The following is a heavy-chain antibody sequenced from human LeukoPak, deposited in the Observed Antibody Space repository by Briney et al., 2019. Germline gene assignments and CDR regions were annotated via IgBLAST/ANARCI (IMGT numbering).Heavy chain of an antibody. CDR3: ARVVIVVVPAATLVYYYYMDV. CDR1: GYTFTGYY. CDR2: INPNSGGT. J-gene: IGHJ6*03. D-gene: IGHD2-2*01. V-gene: IGHV1-2*02. Sequence: ASMKVSCKASGYTFTGYYMHWVRQAPGQGLEWMGWINPNSGGTNYAQKFQGRVTMTRDTSISTAYMELSRLRSDDTAVYYCARVVIVVVPAATLVYYYYMDVWGKGTTVTISS.